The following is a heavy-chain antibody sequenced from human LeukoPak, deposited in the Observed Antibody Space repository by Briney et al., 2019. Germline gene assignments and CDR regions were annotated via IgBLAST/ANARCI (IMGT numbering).Heavy chain of an antibody. CDR3: AEDRGNSPVGDY. CDR1: GFTFSSYA. J-gene: IGHJ4*02. Sequence: GGSLRLSCAASGFTFSSYAMSWVRQAPGKGLEWVSAISGSGGSTYYADSVKGRFTISRDNSKNTLYLQMNSLRAEDTAVYYCAEDRGNSPVGDYWGQGTLVTVSS. D-gene: IGHD1/OR15-1a*01. V-gene: IGHV3-23*01. CDR2: ISGSGGST.